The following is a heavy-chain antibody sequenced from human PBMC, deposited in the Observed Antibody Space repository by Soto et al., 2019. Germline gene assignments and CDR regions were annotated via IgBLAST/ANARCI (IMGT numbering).Heavy chain of an antibody. D-gene: IGHD2-8*02. J-gene: IGHJ4*02. CDR1: GGSFSGYY. CDR3: ARDKITGLFDY. Sequence: QVQLQQWGAGLLKPSETLSLTCAVYGGSFSGYYWTWIRQPPGTGLEWIGEINHSGSTNYNPSLKPHXTXSXXTSKNQFSLKLTSVTAADTAVYYCARDKITGLFDYWGQGTLVTVSS. CDR2: INHSGST. V-gene: IGHV4-34*01.